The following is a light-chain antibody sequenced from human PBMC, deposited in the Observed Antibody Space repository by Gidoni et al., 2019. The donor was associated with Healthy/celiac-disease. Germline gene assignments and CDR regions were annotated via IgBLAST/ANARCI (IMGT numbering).Light chain of an antibody. J-gene: IGLJ2*01. Sequence: QSALTQPTSWSGPPGRPITISCTGTSSDVGGYNYVSWYQQHPGKAPNLMIYEVSNRPSGVSNRFSGSKSGNTASLTISGLQAEDEADYYCSSYTSSSPVVFGGGTKLTVL. CDR3: SSYTSSSPVV. CDR1: SSDVGGYNY. CDR2: EVS. V-gene: IGLV2-14*01.